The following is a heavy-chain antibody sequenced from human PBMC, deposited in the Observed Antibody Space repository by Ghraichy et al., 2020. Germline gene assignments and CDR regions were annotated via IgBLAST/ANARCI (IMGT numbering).Heavy chain of an antibody. CDR3: ARLEGTAMGVPAASSYYFHGMDA. V-gene: IGHV4-61*01. J-gene: IGHJ6*02. D-gene: IGHD2-2*01. Sequence: SETLSLTCTVSGGSVSSGSYYWSWIRQPPGKGLEWIGYIYYSGSTNYNPSLKSRVTISVDTSKNQFSLKLSSVTAADTAVYYCARLEGTAMGVPAASSYYFHGMDAWGQGTTVTVSS. CDR2: IYYSGST. CDR1: GGSVSSGSYY.